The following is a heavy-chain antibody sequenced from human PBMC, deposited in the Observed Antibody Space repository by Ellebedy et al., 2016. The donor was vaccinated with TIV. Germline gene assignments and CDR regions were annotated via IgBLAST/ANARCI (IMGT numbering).Heavy chain of an antibody. V-gene: IGHV3-7*01. J-gene: IGHJ4*02. CDR2: IRQDGNEI. CDR3: YGRGDFDY. Sequence: GESLKISXAASAFTFSDYWMSWVRQAPGKGLEWVANIRQDGNEIYYVDSVKGRFTISRDNAKNSVFLQMDSLRAEDTAMYYCYGRGDFDYWGQGTLVTVSS. D-gene: IGHD4-17*01. CDR1: AFTFSDYW.